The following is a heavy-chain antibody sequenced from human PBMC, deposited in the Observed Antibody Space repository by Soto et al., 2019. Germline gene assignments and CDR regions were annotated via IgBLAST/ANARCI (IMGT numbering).Heavy chain of an antibody. CDR1: GFTFTDYY. Sequence: QVQLVESGGGLVKPGGSLRLSCAASGFTFTDYYMSWIRQAPGQGLEWVSYISSSGSTIYFADSVKGRFTISRDNAKNSLYLQVYNLRAEDSPAYYCARVSGSCYSCIDSWGQGTLVTVSS. CDR3: ARVSGSCYSCIDS. D-gene: IGHD2-15*01. J-gene: IGHJ4*02. CDR2: ISSSGSTI. V-gene: IGHV3-11*01.